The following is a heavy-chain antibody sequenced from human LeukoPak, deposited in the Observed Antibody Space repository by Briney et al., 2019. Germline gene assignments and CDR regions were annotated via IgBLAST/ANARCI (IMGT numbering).Heavy chain of an antibody. Sequence: PVGSLRLSCVVSGFTFSSCSMNWVRQAPGKGLEWVSYISSSSTTRYYADSVKGRFTISRDNAKNSLYLQMNSLRDEDSAVYYCARDPHIAAAGTIFDYWGQGTLVSVSS. V-gene: IGHV3-48*02. CDR1: GFTFSSCS. CDR3: ARDPHIAAAGTIFDY. CDR2: ISSSSTTR. J-gene: IGHJ4*02. D-gene: IGHD6-13*01.